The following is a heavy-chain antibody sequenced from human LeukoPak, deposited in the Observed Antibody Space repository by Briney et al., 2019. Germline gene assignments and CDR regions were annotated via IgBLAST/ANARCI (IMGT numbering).Heavy chain of an antibody. J-gene: IGHJ5*02. Sequence: PSETLSLTCTVSGGSISSYYWSWIRQPPGEGLEWIGYIYYSGSTNYNPSLKSRVTISVDTSKNQFSLELSSVTAADTAVYYCARGVVAARFWFDPWGQGTLVTVSS. D-gene: IGHD2-15*01. CDR2: IYYSGST. CDR1: GGSISSYY. CDR3: ARGVVAARFWFDP. V-gene: IGHV4-59*01.